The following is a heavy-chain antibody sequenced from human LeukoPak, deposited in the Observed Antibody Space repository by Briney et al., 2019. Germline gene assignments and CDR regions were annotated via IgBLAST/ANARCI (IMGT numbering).Heavy chain of an antibody. D-gene: IGHD1-26*01. Sequence: ASVKVSCKASGYTFTGYYMYWVRQAPGQGLEWMGWINPNSGGTNYAQKFQGRVTMTRDTSISTAYMELSRLRSDDTAVYYCARSQGSYYWFDPWGQGTLVTVSS. V-gene: IGHV1-2*02. CDR1: GYTFTGYY. CDR3: ARSQGSYYWFDP. J-gene: IGHJ5*02. CDR2: INPNSGGT.